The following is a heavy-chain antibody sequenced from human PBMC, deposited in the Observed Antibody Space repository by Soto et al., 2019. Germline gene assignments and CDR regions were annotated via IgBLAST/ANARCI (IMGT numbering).Heavy chain of an antibody. CDR2: IIPLFGTA. J-gene: IGHJ4*02. Sequence: QVQLVQSGADVKKPGSSVKVSCQASGVTFSSETLGWVRQAPGQVLEGVGGIIPLFGTASYAQKFQGRVTITADESTSTVYMELSSLRSDDTAVYFCATELGENPASPFDAWGQGTLVTVSS. V-gene: IGHV1-69*01. CDR3: ATELGENPASPFDA. CDR1: GVTFSSET. D-gene: IGHD3-10*01.